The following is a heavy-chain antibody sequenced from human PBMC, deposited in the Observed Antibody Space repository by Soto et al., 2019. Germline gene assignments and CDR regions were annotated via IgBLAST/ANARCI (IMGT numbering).Heavy chain of an antibody. CDR2: INSDGSST. CDR1: GFTFSSYW. J-gene: IGHJ6*02. V-gene: IGHV3-74*01. CDR3: ARAPLTYYYYGMDV. Sequence: GGSLRLSCAASGFTFSSYWMHWVRQAPGKGLVWVSRINSDGSSTSYADSVKGRFTISRDNAKNTLYLQMNSLRAEDTAVFYCARAPLTYYYYGMDVWGQGTTVTVSS. D-gene: IGHD3-9*01.